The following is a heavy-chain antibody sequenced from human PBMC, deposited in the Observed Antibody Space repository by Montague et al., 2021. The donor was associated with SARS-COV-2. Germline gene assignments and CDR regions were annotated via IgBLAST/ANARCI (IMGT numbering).Heavy chain of an antibody. V-gene: IGHV4-39*01. CDR3: ARRYGDGTGYHYMDS. D-gene: IGHD3-9*01. CDR2: INYIGTT. CDR1: GGSSSATDCY. J-gene: IGHJ4*02. Sequence: LVKPTQTLTLTCTASGGSSSATDCYWAWIRQPPGKGLEWVGSINYIGTTAYNPSLRSRVTLSVDSSKNQFSLRLNSVTAGDTAVYYCARRYGDGTGYHYMDSWGQGTLVPVSS.